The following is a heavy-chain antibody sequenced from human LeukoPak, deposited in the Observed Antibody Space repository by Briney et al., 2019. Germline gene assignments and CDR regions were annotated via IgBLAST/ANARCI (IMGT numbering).Heavy chain of an antibody. V-gene: IGHV3-21*01. CDR1: GFTFSAYS. CDR2: ISSSSNYI. CDR3: ARGPPADY. Sequence: GGSLRLSCAASGFTFSAYSMNWARQAPGKGLDWVSSISSSSNYIYYADSVKGRFTISRDNAKNSLYLQINSLRAEDTAVYYCARGPPADYWGQGTLVTVSS. J-gene: IGHJ4*02.